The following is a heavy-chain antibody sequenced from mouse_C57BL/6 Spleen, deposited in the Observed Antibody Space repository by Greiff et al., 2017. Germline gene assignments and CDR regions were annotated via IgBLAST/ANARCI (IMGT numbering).Heavy chain of an antibody. CDR3: ARDDYDCFAD. CDR1: GYTFTSYW. J-gene: IGHJ3*01. CDR2: IDPSDSYT. Sequence: QVQLQQPGAELVRPGTSVKLSCKASGYTFTSYWMHWVKQRPGQGLEWIGVIDPSDSYTNYNQKFKGKATLTVDTSSSTAYMQLSSLTSEDSAVYYCARDDYDCFADWGQGTLVTVSA. V-gene: IGHV1-59*01. D-gene: IGHD2-4*01.